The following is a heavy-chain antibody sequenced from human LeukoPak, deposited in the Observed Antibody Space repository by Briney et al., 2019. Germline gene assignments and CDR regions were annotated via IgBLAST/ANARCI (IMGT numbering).Heavy chain of an antibody. Sequence: GASVKVSCKASGGTFISYAISWVRQAPGQGLEWMGGIIPIFGTANYAQKFQGRVTITADKSTSTAYMELSSLRSEDTAVYYCARGDTAMAPFDYWGQGTLVTVSS. J-gene: IGHJ4*02. V-gene: IGHV1-69*06. CDR1: GGTFISYA. CDR3: ARGDTAMAPFDY. CDR2: IIPIFGTA. D-gene: IGHD5-18*01.